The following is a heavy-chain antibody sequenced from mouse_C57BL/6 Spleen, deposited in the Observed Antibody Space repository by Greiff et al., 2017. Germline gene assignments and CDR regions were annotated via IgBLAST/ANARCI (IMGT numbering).Heavy chain of an antibody. CDR3: AIGQLRPPYAMDY. CDR2: IHPSDSDT. V-gene: IGHV1-74*01. J-gene: IGHJ4*01. D-gene: IGHD3-2*02. Sequence: QVQLQQPGAELVKPGASVKVSCKASGYTFTSYWMHWVKQRPGQGLEWIGRIHPSDSDTNYNQKFKGKATLTVDKYSSTAYMQLSSLTSEDSAVYYCAIGQLRPPYAMDYWGQGTSVTVSS. CDR1: GYTFTSYW.